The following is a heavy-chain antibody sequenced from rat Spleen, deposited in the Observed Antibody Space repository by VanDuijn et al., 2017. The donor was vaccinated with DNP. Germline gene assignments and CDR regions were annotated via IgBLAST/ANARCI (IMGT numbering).Heavy chain of an antibody. Sequence: QVQLKESGPGLVQPSQTLSLTCTVSGFSLTNYHVHWVRQPPGKGLEWMGVVWIGGTTHISSIFKSRVSISRDTSKSQLFLKMNSLQTADTATYYCARDIGTTSFDYWGQGVMVTVSS. CDR3: ARDIGTTSFDY. J-gene: IGHJ2*01. CDR2: VWIGGTT. D-gene: IGHD1-5*01. V-gene: IGHV2-30*01. CDR1: GFSLTNYH.